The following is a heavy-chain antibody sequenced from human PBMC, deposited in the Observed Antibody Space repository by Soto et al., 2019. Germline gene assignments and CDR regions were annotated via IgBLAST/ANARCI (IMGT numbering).Heavy chain of an antibody. CDR1: GGSISSYY. CDR2: IYYSGST. CDR3: ARGNRYFDWLYNWFDP. J-gene: IGHJ5*02. Sequence: PSETLSLTCTVSGGSISSYYWSWIRQPPGQGLEWIGYIYYSGSTNYNPSLKSRVTISVDTSKNQFSLKLSSVTAADTAVYYCARGNRYFDWLYNWFDPWGQGTLVTVSS. V-gene: IGHV4-59*01. D-gene: IGHD3-9*01.